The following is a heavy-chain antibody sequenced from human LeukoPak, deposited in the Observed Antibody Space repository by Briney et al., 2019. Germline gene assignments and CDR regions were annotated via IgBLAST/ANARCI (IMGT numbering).Heavy chain of an antibody. CDR3: AREGYCSGGSCHSGIIDF. V-gene: IGHV1-18*01. J-gene: IGHJ4*02. D-gene: IGHD2-15*01. CDR2: ISPYNGNT. CDR1: GYTFITYG. Sequence: GASVKVSCKASGYTFITYGISWVRPAPGQGFEWMGWISPYNGNTNYAQKLQGRLTMTTDTSTSTAYMELRSLRSDDTAVYYCAREGYCSGGSCHSGIIDFWGQGTLVTVSS.